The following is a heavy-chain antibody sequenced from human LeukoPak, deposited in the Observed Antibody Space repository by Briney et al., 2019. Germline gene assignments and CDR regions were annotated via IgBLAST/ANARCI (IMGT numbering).Heavy chain of an antibody. V-gene: IGHV4-39*01. CDR2: SYYSGST. CDR3: ARRRGVVVPAARGGRSYCFDY. Sequence: SETLSLTCTVSGGSISSSSYYWGWIRQPPGKGLEWIGSSYYSGSTYYNPSLKSRVTISVDTSKNQFSLKLSSVTAADTAVYYCARRRGVVVPAARGGRSYCFDYWGQGTLVTVSS. D-gene: IGHD2-2*01. CDR1: GGSISSSSYY. J-gene: IGHJ4*02.